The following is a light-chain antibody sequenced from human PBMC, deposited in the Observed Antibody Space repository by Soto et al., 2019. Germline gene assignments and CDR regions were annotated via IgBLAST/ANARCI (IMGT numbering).Light chain of an antibody. V-gene: IGKV3-20*01. CDR3: QQYGSFPTT. J-gene: IGKJ1*01. CDR1: QSVSRTY. CDR2: GAS. Sequence: DIVLTQSPGTLSLSPGERATLSCRASQSVSRTYLAWYQQKPGQAPRLLIYGASNRATGIPDRFSGSGSGTDFTLTISRLAPEDFAVYYCQQYGSFPTTFGQGTKVEIK.